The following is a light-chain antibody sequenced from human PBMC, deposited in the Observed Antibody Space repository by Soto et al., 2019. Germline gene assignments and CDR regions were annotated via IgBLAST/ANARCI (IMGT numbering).Light chain of an antibody. V-gene: IGKV3-20*01. J-gene: IGKJ1*01. CDR2: GAS. CDR1: QSIGSH. CDR3: QQYGRSGT. Sequence: EIVMTQSPATLSVSPVEIATLSCRARQSIGSHLAWYQQQPGQAPRLLIHGASNRATGIPDRFSGSGSGTDFTLTISRLEPEDFAVYYCQQYGRSGTFGQGTKVDI.